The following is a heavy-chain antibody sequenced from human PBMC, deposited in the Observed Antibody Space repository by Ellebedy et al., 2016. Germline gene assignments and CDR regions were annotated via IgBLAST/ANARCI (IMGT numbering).Heavy chain of an antibody. CDR1: GFTFSSYG. J-gene: IGHJ6*02. CDR3: ARGRDYAMDV. Sequence: GGSLRLXXAASGFTFSSYGMDWVRQVPGKGLVWVSFTNTAGSSTTYADSVKGRFTISRDNTKNTLYLQMNSLRAEDTAVYYCARGRDYAMDVWGQGTTVTVSS. V-gene: IGHV3-74*03. CDR2: TNTAGSST.